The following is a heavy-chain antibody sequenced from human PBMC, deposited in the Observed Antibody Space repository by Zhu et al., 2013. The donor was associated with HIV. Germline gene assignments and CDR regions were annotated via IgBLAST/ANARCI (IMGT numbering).Heavy chain of an antibody. Sequence: QVQLQESGPGLLKPSETLSLTCAVYGGSFSGYYWSWIRQPPGKGLEWIGEINHSGSTNYNPSLKSRVTISVDTSKNQFSLKLSSVTAADTAVYYCARFRPGSYYNRSYYYYYYMDVWGKGTTVTVSS. J-gene: IGHJ6*03. CDR1: GGSFSGYY. V-gene: IGHV4-34*01. D-gene: IGHD3-10*01. CDR2: INHSGST. CDR3: ARFRPGSYYNRSYYYYYYMDV.